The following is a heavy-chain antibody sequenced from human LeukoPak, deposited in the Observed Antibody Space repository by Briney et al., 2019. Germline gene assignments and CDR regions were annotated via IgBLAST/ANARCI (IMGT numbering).Heavy chain of an antibody. CDR1: GFTLSSNW. D-gene: IGHD3-10*01. J-gene: IGHJ5*02. CDR3: RRWGVNAGLDS. V-gene: IGHV3-7*01. CDR2: INPDGSET. Sequence: PGGSLRLSCAVSGFTLSSNWMGWVRQAPGKGLEWVANINPDGSETYYVDSVKGRFTISRDNAKSSLYLQMNSLRGEDTAVYYCRRWGVNAGLDSCGQGTLVTVSS.